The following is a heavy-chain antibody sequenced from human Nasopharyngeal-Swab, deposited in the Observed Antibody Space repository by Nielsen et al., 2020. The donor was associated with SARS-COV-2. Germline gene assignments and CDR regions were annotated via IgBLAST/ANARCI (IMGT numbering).Heavy chain of an antibody. CDR2: IYPRDSDT. Sequence: GESLKISCKGSGYSFTSYWIAWVRQMPGKGLEWMGIIYPRDSDTRYSPSFQCQVTISADKSISTAYLQWSSLKASDTAMYYCVRPEGVATSFKYYFQYGMDVWGQGTMVTVPS. D-gene: IGHD5-12*01. CDR3: VRPEGVATSFKYYFQYGMDV. J-gene: IGHJ6*02. V-gene: IGHV5-51*01. CDR1: GYSFTSYW.